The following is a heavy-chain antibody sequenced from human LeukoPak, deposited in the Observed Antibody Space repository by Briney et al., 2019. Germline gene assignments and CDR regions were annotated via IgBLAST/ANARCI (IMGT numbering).Heavy chain of an antibody. D-gene: IGHD4-17*01. Sequence: SETLSLTCTVSGGSISSGSYYWSWIRQPAEKGLEWIGRVYTTGSTNYNPSLKSRVTISVDTSKKQFSLKLRSVTAADTAVYYCARDKGDYGDYYWFDPWGQGTLVTVSS. CDR3: ARDKGDYGDYYWFDP. CDR2: VYTTGST. CDR1: GGSISSGSYY. J-gene: IGHJ5*02. V-gene: IGHV4-61*02.